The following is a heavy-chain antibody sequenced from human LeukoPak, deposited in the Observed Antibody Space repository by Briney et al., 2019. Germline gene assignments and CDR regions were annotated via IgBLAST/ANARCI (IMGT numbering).Heavy chain of an antibody. Sequence: GESLKISCKGSGYSFTSYWIGWVRQMPGKGLEWMGIIYPGDSDTRYSPSFQGQVTISADKSNSTAYLQWSSLKASGTAMYYCARRYYYDSSGYWDGAFDIRGQGTMVTVSS. V-gene: IGHV5-51*01. CDR1: GYSFTSYW. CDR3: ARRYYYDSSGYWDGAFDI. CDR2: IYPGDSDT. J-gene: IGHJ3*02. D-gene: IGHD3-22*01.